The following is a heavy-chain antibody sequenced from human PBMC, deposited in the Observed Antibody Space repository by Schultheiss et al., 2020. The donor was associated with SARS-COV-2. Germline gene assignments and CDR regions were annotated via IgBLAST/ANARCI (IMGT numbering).Heavy chain of an antibody. V-gene: IGHV1-46*01. CDR3: ARDVIIPSHSNYNYYYGMDV. D-gene: IGHD4-11*01. J-gene: IGHJ6*02. CDR2: INPSGGST. CDR1: GYTFTSYA. Sequence: ASVKVSCKASGYTFTSYAMHWVRQAPGQRLEWMGIINPSGGSTSYAQKFQGRVTMTRDTFTSTVYMELRSLRYDDTAVYYCARDVIIPSHSNYNYYYGMDVWGQGTTVTVSS.